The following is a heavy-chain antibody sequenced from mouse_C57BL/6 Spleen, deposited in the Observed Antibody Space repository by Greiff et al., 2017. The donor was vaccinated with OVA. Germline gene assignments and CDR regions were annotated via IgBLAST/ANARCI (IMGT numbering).Heavy chain of an antibody. V-gene: IGHV1-4*01. J-gene: IGHJ4*01. Sequence: VQLQQSGAELARPGASVKMSCKASGYTFTSYTMHWVKQRPGQGLEWIGYINPSSGYTKYNQKFKGKATLTADKSSSTAYMQLSSLTSEDSAVYYCARFDYGSSYYYAMDYWGQGTSVTVSS. D-gene: IGHD1-1*01. CDR3: ARFDYGSSYYYAMDY. CDR2: INPSSGYT. CDR1: GYTFTSYT.